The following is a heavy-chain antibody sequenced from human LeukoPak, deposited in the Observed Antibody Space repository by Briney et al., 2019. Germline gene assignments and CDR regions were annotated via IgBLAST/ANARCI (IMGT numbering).Heavy chain of an antibody. CDR3: ARGRNYYYMDV. CDR2: ISSGSGTI. Sequence: GGSLRLSCDASGFTFSSYRMNWVRQAPGKGLEWVSYISSGSGTIYYADSVKGRFTISRVNAKNSLYLQMNSLRAEDTAVYYCARGRNYYYMDVWGKGTTVTVSS. V-gene: IGHV3-48*01. CDR1: GFTFSSYR. J-gene: IGHJ6*03.